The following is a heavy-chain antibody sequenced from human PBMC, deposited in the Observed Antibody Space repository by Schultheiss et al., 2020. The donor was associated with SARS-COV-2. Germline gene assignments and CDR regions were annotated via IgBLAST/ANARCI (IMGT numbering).Heavy chain of an antibody. D-gene: IGHD6-19*01. CDR3: ARRDSSGSRPDFDY. J-gene: IGHJ4*02. V-gene: IGHV4-34*01. CDR1: GGSFSDYY. CDR2: INHSGST. Sequence: SETLSLTCAVYGGSFSDYYWSWIRQPPGKGLEWIGEINHSGSTNYNPSLKSRVTISVDTSKNQFSLKLSSVTAADTAVYYCARRDSSGSRPDFDYWGQGTLVTVSS.